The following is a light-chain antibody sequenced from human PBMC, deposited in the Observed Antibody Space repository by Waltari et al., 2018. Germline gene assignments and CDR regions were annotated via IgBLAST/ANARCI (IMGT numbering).Light chain of an antibody. CDR3: QHYISYSWT. J-gene: IGKJ1*01. CDR2: KAS. Sequence: DIQMTQSPSTLSASVGDRVTITCRASQSLNDWLAWYQQKPGKAPKLLIYKASSLETGVPSRFSGSGSGTEFTLTISSLQPDDFATYYCQHYISYSWTFGKGPRWKSN. V-gene: IGKV1-5*03. CDR1: QSLNDW.